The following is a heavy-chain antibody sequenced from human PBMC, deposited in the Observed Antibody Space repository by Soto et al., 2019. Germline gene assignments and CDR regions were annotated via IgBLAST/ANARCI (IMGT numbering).Heavy chain of an antibody. D-gene: IGHD1-26*01. CDR3: TRHSVDV. V-gene: IGHV3-73*01. J-gene: IGHJ6*02. CDR2: IRSKASNYAT. CDR1: GFTFSGSA. Sequence: GGSLRLSCAASGFTFSGSAMHWVRQASGKGLEWVGRIRSKASNYATAYAASVEGRFIISRDDSKNTAYLQMNSLKTEDTAVYYCTRHSVDVWGQGTTVTVSS.